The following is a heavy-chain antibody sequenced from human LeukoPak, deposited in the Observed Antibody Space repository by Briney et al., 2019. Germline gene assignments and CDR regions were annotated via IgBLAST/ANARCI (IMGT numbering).Heavy chain of an antibody. D-gene: IGHD3-3*01. CDR2: MNPNSGNT. J-gene: IGHJ4*02. Sequence: ASVKVSCKASGYTFTSYDINWVRQATGQGLEWMGWMNPNSGNTGYAQKFQGRVTITRNTSISTAYMELSSLRSEDTAVYYYARSSPVTIFGVVDYWGQGTLVTVSS. CDR3: ARSSPVTIFGVVDY. CDR1: GYTFTSYD. V-gene: IGHV1-8*03.